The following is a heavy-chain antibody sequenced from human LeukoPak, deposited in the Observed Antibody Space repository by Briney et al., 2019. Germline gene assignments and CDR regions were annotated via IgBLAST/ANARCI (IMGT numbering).Heavy chain of an antibody. CDR3: ARKMSSSYYYGMDV. CDR2: INPNSGGT. Sequence: EASVKVSCKASGYTFTGYYMHWVRQAPGQGLEWMGWINPNSGGTNYAQKFQGRVTMTRDTSISTAYMELSRLRSDDTAVYYCARKMSSSYYYGMDVWGQRTTVTVSS. J-gene: IGHJ6*02. CDR1: GYTFTGYY. V-gene: IGHV1-2*02. D-gene: IGHD6-6*01.